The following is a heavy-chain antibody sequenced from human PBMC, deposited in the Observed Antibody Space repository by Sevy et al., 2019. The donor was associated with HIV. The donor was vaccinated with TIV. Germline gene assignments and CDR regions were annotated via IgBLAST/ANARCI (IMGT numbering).Heavy chain of an antibody. CDR2: RNQDGGEK. D-gene: IGHD3-22*01. J-gene: IGHJ6*02. V-gene: IGHV3-7*01. Sequence: GGSLRLSCVVSRFTFSTYWMSWVRRAPGKGLEWVANRNQDGGEKYHLDSVKGRFTISRDNAKNSPYLQMNSLRAEDSAVYFCARVSSIYYDRGYYYAMDVWGQGTTVTVSS. CDR1: RFTFSTYW. CDR3: ARVSSIYYDRGYYYAMDV.